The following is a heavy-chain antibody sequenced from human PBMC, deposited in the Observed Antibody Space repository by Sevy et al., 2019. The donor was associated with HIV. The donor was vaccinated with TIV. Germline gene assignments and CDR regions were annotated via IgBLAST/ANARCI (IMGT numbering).Heavy chain of an antibody. J-gene: IGHJ3*01. CDR3: ARQRGGWYEYDASDV. Sequence: SETLSLTCTVSDVSISSGTNYWGWIRQPPGKGLEWIGSIYYSGTTYYNPSLKSRVTMSADTSMNQFSLKLSSVTAADTAVYYCARQRGGWYEYDASDVWGQGTMVTVSS. D-gene: IGHD6-19*01. V-gene: IGHV4-39*01. CDR1: DVSISSGTNY. CDR2: IYYSGTT.